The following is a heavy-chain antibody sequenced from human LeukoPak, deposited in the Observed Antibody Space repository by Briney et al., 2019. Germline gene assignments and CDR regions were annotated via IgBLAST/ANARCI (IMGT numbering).Heavy chain of an antibody. Sequence: SETLSLTCTVSGGSISSNSYYWGWIRQPPGKGLEWIGSIYHSGSTYYNPSLKSRVTISVDTSKNQFSLKLSSVTAADTAVYYCATNQGHLPYYFDYWGQGTLVTVSS. V-gene: IGHV4-39*07. CDR2: IYHSGST. CDR3: ATNQGHLPYYFDY. D-gene: IGHD1-14*01. J-gene: IGHJ4*02. CDR1: GGSISSNSYY.